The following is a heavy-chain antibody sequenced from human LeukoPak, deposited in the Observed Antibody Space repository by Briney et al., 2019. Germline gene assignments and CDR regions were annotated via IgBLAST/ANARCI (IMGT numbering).Heavy chain of an antibody. CDR2: INPNSGGT. D-gene: IGHD5-12*01. Sequence: ASVKLSCKASGYTFTGYYMHWVRQAPGQGLEWMGWINPNSGGTNYAQKFQGRVTMTRDTSISTAYMELSRLRSDDTAVYYCARDFGRGYSGYDSNWGQGTLVTVSS. J-gene: IGHJ4*02. V-gene: IGHV1-2*02. CDR1: GYTFTGYY. CDR3: ARDFGRGYSGYDSN.